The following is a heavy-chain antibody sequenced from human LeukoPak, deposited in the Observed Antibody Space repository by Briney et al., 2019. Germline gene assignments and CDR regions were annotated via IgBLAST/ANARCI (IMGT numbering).Heavy chain of an antibody. Sequence: GGSLRLPCAASGFTVSSNYMSWVRQAPGKGLEWVSVIYSGGSTYYADSVKGRFTISRDNSKNTLYLQTNSLRAEDTAVYYCASSGSYYYFDYWGQGTLVTVSS. J-gene: IGHJ4*02. CDR2: IYSGGST. D-gene: IGHD1-26*01. CDR1: GFTVSSNY. CDR3: ASSGSYYYFDY. V-gene: IGHV3-66*02.